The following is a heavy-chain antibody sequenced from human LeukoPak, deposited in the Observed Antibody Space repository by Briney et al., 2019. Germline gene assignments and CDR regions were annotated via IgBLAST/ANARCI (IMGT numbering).Heavy chain of an antibody. V-gene: IGHV1-69*06. CDR3: ARDIPTTIRFLEWLEIYYYYMDV. Sequence: EASVKVSCKASGGSFSNFGISWVRQAPGQGLEWMGGILPVSNTANNAQNFQGRVTFTADTSTGTAYMELSSLRSEDTAVYYCARDIPTTIRFLEWLEIYYYYMDVRGKGTTVTVSS. J-gene: IGHJ6*03. D-gene: IGHD3-3*01. CDR2: ILPVSNTA. CDR1: GGSFSNFG.